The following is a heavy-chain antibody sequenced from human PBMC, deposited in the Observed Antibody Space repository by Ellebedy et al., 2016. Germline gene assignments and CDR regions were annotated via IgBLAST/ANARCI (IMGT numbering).Heavy chain of an antibody. CDR1: GGSISSSSYY. D-gene: IGHD1-7*01. V-gene: IGHV4-39*01. J-gene: IGHJ4*02. CDR2: IYYSGST. Sequence: SETLSLXCTVSGGSISSSSYYWGWIRQPPGKGLEWIGSIYYSGSTYYNPSLKSRVTISVDTSKNQFSLKLSSVTAADTAVYYCARHVELQIDYWGQGTLVTVSS. CDR3: ARHVELQIDY.